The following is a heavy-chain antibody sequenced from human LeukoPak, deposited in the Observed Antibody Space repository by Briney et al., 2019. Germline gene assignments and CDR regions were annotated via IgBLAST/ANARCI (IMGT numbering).Heavy chain of an antibody. CDR3: SRGTDAYKCGNS. CDR1: GGSFSGYY. CDR2: INHSGST. J-gene: IGHJ4*02. D-gene: IGHD5-24*01. V-gene: IGHV4-34*01. Sequence: SETLSLTCAVYGGSFSGYYWSWIRQPPRKGLEWIGEINHSGSTNYNPSLKSRVTISVDTSKNQFSLKLSSVTAADTAVYYCSRGTDAYKCGNSWGQGTLVTVSS.